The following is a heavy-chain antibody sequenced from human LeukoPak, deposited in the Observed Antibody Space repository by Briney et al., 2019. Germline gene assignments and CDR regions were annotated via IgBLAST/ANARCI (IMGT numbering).Heavy chain of an antibody. V-gene: IGHV3-30*02. J-gene: IGHJ4*02. Sequence: GGSLRLSCAASGFTFSSYGMHWVRQAPGKGLEWVAFIRYDGSNKYYADSVKGRFTISRDNSKNTLYLQMNSLRAEDTAVYYCAKDRSSSSSGKDYWGQGTLVTVSS. CDR2: IRYDGSNK. D-gene: IGHD6-6*01. CDR3: AKDRSSSSSGKDY. CDR1: GFTFSSYG.